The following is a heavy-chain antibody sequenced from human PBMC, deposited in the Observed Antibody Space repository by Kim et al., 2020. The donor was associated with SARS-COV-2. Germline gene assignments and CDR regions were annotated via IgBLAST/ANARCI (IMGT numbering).Heavy chain of an antibody. D-gene: IGHD2-15*01. V-gene: IGHV4-39*01. Sequence: SETLSLTCTVSGDSISSSGYYWGWIRQPPGKGLEWICSIYYSGTTYYTPSLKSRVTISVDTSKNQFSLKLSSVAATDTAMYYCARRGCSSGNCWVNYWG. J-gene: IGHJ4*01. CDR2: IYYSGTT. CDR3: ARRGCSSGNCWVNY. CDR1: GDSISSSGYY.